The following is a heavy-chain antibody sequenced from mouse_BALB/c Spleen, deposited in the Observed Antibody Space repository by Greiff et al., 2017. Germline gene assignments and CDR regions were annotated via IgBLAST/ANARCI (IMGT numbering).Heavy chain of an antibody. J-gene: IGHJ3*01. V-gene: IGHV5-17*02. CDR1: GFTFSSFG. D-gene: IGHD2-10*02. CDR2: ISSGSSTI. CDR3: ARWGYGNYGSWFAY. Sequence: EVKLMESGGGLVQPGGSRKLSCAASGFTFSSFGMHWVRQAPEKGLEWVAYISSGSSTIYYADTVKGRFTISRDNPKNTLFLQMTSLRSEDTAMYYCARWGYGNYGSWFAYWGQGTLVTVSA.